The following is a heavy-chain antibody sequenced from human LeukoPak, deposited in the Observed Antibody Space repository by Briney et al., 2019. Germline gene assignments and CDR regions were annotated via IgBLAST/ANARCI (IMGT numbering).Heavy chain of an antibody. Sequence: PGGSLRLSCAASGFTFNSYSMTWVRQAPGKGLEWVSSISSGSSYIDYADSVKGRFTISRDNAKNSLFLQMSSLRAEDTAVYYCAREGSYSSGWYGVDAFDIWGQGTMVTVSS. J-gene: IGHJ3*02. CDR3: AREGSYSSGWYGVDAFDI. V-gene: IGHV3-21*01. CDR2: ISSGSSYI. CDR1: GFTFNSYS. D-gene: IGHD6-19*01.